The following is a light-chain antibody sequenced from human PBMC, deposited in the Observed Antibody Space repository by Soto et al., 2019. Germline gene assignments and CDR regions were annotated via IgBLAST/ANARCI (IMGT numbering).Light chain of an antibody. CDR1: QSVLYSSNKKND. V-gene: IGKV4-1*01. CDR3: QQSYSTPRT. CDR2: WAS. Sequence: DIVMTQSPDSLAVSLGERATINCKSSQSVLYSSNKKNDLAWYQQKSGQSPKVLIYWASTRESGVPDRFSGSGSGTDFTLTISSLQAEDAAVYYCQQSYSTPRTFGQGTKVEIK. J-gene: IGKJ1*01.